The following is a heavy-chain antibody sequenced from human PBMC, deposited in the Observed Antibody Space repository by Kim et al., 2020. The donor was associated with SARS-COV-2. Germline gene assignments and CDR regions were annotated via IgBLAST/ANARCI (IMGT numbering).Heavy chain of an antibody. Sequence: SETLSLTCTVSGGPISSYYWSWIRQPPGKGLEWIGYIYYSGSTNYNPSLKSRVTISVDTSKNQFSLKLSSVTAADTAVYYCARSPVGFPMDVWGQGTTVTVSS. D-gene: IGHD3-10*01. J-gene: IGHJ6*02. CDR1: GGPISSYY. CDR3: ARSPVGFPMDV. V-gene: IGHV4-59*01. CDR2: IYYSGST.